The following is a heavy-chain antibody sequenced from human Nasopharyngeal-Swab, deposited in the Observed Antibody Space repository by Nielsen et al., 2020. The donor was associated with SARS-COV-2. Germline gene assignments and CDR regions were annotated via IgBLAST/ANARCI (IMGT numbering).Heavy chain of an antibody. J-gene: IGHJ6*02. D-gene: IGHD2-2*01. V-gene: IGHV4-31*02. CDR3: ARGRYCSSTSCFDYYGMDV. Sequence: WIRQPPGKGLEWIGYIYYSGSTYYNPSLKSRVTIPVDTSKNQFSLKLSSVTAADTAVYYCARGRYCSSTSCFDYYGMDVWGQGTTVTVSS. CDR2: IYYSGST.